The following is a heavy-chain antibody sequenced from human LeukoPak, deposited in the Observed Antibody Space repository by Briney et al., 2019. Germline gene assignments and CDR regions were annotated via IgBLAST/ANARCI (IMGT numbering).Heavy chain of an antibody. D-gene: IGHD5-12*01. CDR2: INPNSGDT. CDR1: GYTSTDYY. Sequence: GASVKVSCKASGYTSTDYYMHWARQAPGQGLEWMGWINPNSGDTKYAQKFQGRVTMTRDTSISTAYMELSRLISDDTAVFYCARGGYHSGGYWGQGTLVTISS. J-gene: IGHJ4*02. CDR3: ARGGYHSGGY. V-gene: IGHV1-2*02.